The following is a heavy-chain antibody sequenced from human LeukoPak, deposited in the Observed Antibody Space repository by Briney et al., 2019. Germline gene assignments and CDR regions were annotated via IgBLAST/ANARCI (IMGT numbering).Heavy chain of an antibody. V-gene: IGHV3-7*01. CDR2: IKQDGSEK. CDR1: GFTFSSYW. D-gene: IGHD2-2*01. Sequence: GGSLRLSCAASGFTFSSYWMSWVRQAPGKGLEWVANIKQDGSEKYYVDSVKGRFTISRDNAKNSLYLQMNSLRAEDTAVYYCARVPPLPAAGLYHFDYWGQGTLVTVSS. J-gene: IGHJ4*02. CDR3: ARVPPLPAAGLYHFDY.